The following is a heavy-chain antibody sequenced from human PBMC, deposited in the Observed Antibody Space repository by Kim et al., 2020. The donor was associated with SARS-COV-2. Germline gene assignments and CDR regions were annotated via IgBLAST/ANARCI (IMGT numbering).Heavy chain of an antibody. J-gene: IGHJ6*02. CDR1: GYTFTSSG. Sequence: ASVKVSCKASGYTFTSSGISWARQAPGQRLEWMGWINIANGNIKYSQKFQDRVTISRDTSARTAYMELNSLRSEEAAVYYCARQSNMDVWGQGTRVTVSS. CDR2: INIANGNI. CDR3: ARQSNMDV. V-gene: IGHV1-3*04.